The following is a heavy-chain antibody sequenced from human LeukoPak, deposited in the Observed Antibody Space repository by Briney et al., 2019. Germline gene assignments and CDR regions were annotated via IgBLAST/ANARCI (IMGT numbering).Heavy chain of an antibody. D-gene: IGHD3-9*01. CDR2: ISYDGSKI. CDR3: GLSGILTGLVDY. CDR1: GFGFSSYG. Sequence: GSSLRLSCAASGFGFSSYGMHWVRQAPGKGLEWVAVISYDGSKIYYSDSVKGRFTISRDNSRNTVHLQMNSLRAEDTAVYYCGLSGILTGLVDYWGQGTLVTVSS. J-gene: IGHJ4*02. V-gene: IGHV3-30*03.